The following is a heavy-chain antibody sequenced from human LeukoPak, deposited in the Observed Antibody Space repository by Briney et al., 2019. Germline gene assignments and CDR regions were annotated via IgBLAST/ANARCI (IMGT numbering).Heavy chain of an antibody. CDR2: INPNSGGT. CDR1: GYTFTGYY. J-gene: IGHJ5*02. Sequence: GASVNVSCKSSGYTFTGYYMHWVRQAPGQGLEWMGWINPNSGGTSYAQKFQGRVTMTRDTSISTVYMELSRLRSDDTAVYYCARLESTISSGWFDPWGQGTLVTVSS. CDR3: ARLESTISSGWFDP. D-gene: IGHD6-6*01. V-gene: IGHV1-2*02.